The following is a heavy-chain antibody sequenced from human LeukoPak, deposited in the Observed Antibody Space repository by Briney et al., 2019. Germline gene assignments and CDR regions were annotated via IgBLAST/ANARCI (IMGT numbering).Heavy chain of an antibody. CDR2: ISWNSGSI. Sequence: GGSLRLSCAASGFTFDDYAMHWVRQAPGKGLEWVSGISWNSGSIGYADSVKGRFTISRDNAKNSLYLQMNSLRAEDTALYYCAKVKGRFSGSYYFDYWGQGTLVTVSS. CDR3: AKVKGRFSGSYYFDY. D-gene: IGHD1-26*01. J-gene: IGHJ4*02. V-gene: IGHV3-9*01. CDR1: GFTFDDYA.